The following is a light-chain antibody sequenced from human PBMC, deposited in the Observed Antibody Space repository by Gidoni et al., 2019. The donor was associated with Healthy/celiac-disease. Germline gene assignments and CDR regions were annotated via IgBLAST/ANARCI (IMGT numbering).Light chain of an antibody. Sequence: DIQMTQSPSSLSTCRASQSISSYLNSYQQKPGKAPKLLIDAASMLHSGVPSRFSGRGSGTAFTLTIILLQPEDVATSYCQQCYTTPRTFGQGTKLEIK. J-gene: IGKJ2*01. CDR2: AAS. V-gene: IGKV1-39*01. CDR1: QSISSY. CDR3: QQCYTTPRT.